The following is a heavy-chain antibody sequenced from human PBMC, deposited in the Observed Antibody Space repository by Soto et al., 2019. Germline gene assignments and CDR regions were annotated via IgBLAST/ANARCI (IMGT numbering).Heavy chain of an antibody. CDR3: ATTYCSGGNCYNYYYGMDV. J-gene: IGHJ6*02. CDR1: GGTFSSSA. V-gene: IGHV1-69*01. D-gene: IGHD2-15*01. CDR2: IIPIFGPA. Sequence: QVQLVQSGAAVKKPGSSVKVSCRASGGTFSSSAICWVRQAPGQGIEWMGGIIPIFGPANYAQKFQGRVTLTADESTSTAYMELSSLRSEDTAVYYCATTYCSGGNCYNYYYGMDVWGQGTPVTVSS.